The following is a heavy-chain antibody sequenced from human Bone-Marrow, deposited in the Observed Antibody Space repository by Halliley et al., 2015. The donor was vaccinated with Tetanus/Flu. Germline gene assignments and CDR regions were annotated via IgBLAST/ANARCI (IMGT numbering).Heavy chain of an antibody. V-gene: IGHV3-21*06. CDR2: SSHI. D-gene: IGHD3-22*01. Sequence: SSHIYFAGSVKGRFTISRDNAKNSLDLQMNSLRAEDTAVYYCAREDDVSGYYLGLGYFYGMDVWGQGTTGTVSS. J-gene: IGHJ6*02. CDR3: AREDDVSGYYLGLGYFYGMDV.